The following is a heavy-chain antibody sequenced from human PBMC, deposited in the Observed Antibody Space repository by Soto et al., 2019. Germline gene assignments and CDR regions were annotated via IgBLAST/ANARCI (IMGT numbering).Heavy chain of an antibody. CDR1: GFTFFNAW. J-gene: IGHJ4*02. CDR2: IKSKTDGGTT. CDR3: TTDTRPVSYFYY. Sequence: EVQLVESGGGLAKPGGSLRLSCAASGFTFFNAWMSWVRQAPGKGLEWVGRIKSKTDGGTTDYAAPVKGRFTILRDDSKNTLYLQINSLKTEDTAVYYCTTDTRPVSYFYYWGQGTLVTVSS. D-gene: IGHD2-8*01. V-gene: IGHV3-15*01.